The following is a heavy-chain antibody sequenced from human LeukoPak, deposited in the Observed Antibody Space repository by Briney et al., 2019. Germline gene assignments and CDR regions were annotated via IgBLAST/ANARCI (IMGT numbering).Heavy chain of an antibody. CDR2: ISGDGGST. J-gene: IGHJ4*02. CDR1: GFTFDDYA. Sequence: QPGGSLRLSCAASGFTFDDYAMHWVRQAPGKGLEWVSHISGDGGSTYYADSVKGRFTISRDNSKNSLYLKMNSLRTEDTVLYYCAEEAGGGSDYWGQGTLVTVSS. CDR3: AEEAGGGSDY. V-gene: IGHV3-43*02. D-gene: IGHD3-16*01.